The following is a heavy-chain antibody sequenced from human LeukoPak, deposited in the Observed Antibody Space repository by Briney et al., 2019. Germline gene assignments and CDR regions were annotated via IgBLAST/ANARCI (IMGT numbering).Heavy chain of an antibody. D-gene: IGHD2-15*01. J-gene: IGHJ4*02. Sequence: QSGGSLRLSCAASGFTFSSYGMHWVRQAPGKGLEWVAVIWYDGSNKYYADSVKGRFTISRDNSKNTLYLQMNSLRAEDTAVYYCARDGLGGSRYGAYWGQGTLVTVSS. CDR2: IWYDGSNK. V-gene: IGHV3-33*01. CDR3: ARDGLGGSRYGAY. CDR1: GFTFSSYG.